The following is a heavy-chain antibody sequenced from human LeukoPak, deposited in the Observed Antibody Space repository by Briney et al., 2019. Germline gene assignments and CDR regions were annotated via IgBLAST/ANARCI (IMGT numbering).Heavy chain of an antibody. Sequence: GASVKVSCKAPGYTFTSYGISWVRQAPGQGLEWMGWISAYNGNTNYAQKLQGRVTMTTDTSTSTAYMELRSLRSDDTAVYYCAREYSSSTYYYYMDVWGKGTTVTVSS. CDR1: GYTFTSYG. CDR2: ISAYNGNT. J-gene: IGHJ6*03. CDR3: AREYSSSTYYYYMDV. V-gene: IGHV1-18*01. D-gene: IGHD6-6*01.